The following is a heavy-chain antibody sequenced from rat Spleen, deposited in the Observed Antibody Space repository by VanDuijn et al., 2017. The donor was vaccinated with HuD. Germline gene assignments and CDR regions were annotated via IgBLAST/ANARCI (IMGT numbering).Heavy chain of an antibody. Sequence: EVQLVESDGGLVQPGRSLKLSCAASGFIFSDYYMAWVRQAPTKGLEWVATISYDGSNTYYRDSVKGRFTISRDNAKSTLYLQMDSLRSEDTATYYCARHAYDGSYYSYVMDAWGQGASVTVSS. J-gene: IGHJ4*01. D-gene: IGHD1-12*02. CDR1: GFIFSDYY. CDR3: ARHAYDGSYYSYVMDA. V-gene: IGHV5-29*01. CDR2: ISYDGSNT.